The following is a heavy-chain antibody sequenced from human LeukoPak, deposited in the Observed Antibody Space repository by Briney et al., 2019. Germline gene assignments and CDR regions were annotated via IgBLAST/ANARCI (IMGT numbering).Heavy chain of an antibody. D-gene: IGHD3-10*01. V-gene: IGHV4-30-4*01. Sequence: PSETLSLTCTVSGGSISSGDYYWSWIRQPPGKGLEWIGYIYYSGTTYYNPSLKSRVTISVDTSKNQFSLKLTSVTAADTAVYYCARNYYGSGSYYSFDYWGQGTLVTVSS. CDR2: IYYSGTT. J-gene: IGHJ4*02. CDR3: ARNYYGSGSYYSFDY. CDR1: GGSISSGDYY.